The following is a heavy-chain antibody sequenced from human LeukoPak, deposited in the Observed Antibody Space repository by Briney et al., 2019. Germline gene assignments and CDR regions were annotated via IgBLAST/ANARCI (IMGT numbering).Heavy chain of an antibody. D-gene: IGHD2-2*01. CDR2: ISSSGNTR. CDR3: ARDPTSDQLPDY. Sequence: GGSLRLSCAASGFTFSNYEMNWVRQAPGKGLEWVSFISSSGNTRYYADSVRGRFTISRDNAKNSVYLQMNSLGGEDTAVYFCARDPTSDQLPDYWGQGTLVTVSS. V-gene: IGHV3-48*03. CDR1: GFTFSNYE. J-gene: IGHJ4*02.